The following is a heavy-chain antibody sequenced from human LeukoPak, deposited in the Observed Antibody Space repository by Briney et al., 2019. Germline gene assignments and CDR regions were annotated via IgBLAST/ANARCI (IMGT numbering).Heavy chain of an antibody. V-gene: IGHV3-74*03. CDR1: GFTFRNHW. D-gene: IGHD6-6*01. CDR3: ARDQRVTGRPDVDY. Sequence: GGSLRLSCAASGFTFRNHWMHWVRQTPGKGLVWVSRISSDGSSTTYADSVKGRFTISRDNAKNTLYLQMNNLRAEDTAMYYCARDQRVTGRPDVDYWGQGTLVIVSS. J-gene: IGHJ4*02. CDR2: ISSDGSST.